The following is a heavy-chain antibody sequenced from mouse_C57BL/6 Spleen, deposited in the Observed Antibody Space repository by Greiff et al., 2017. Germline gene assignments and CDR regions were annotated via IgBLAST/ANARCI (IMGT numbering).Heavy chain of an antibody. CDR3: ARPYDY. J-gene: IGHJ2*01. CDR1: GYAFTNYL. CDR2: INPGSGGT. V-gene: IGHV1-54*01. Sequence: QVQLQQSGAELVRPGTSVKVSCKASGYAFTNYLIEWVKQRPGQGLEWIGVINPGSGGTNYNEKFKGKATLTADKSSSTAYMQLSSLTSEDSAVYFCARPYDYWGQGTTRTVSS.